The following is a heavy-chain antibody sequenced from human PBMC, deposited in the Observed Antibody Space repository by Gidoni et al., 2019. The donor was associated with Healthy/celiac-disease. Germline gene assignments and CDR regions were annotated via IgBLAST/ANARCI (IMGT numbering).Heavy chain of an antibody. CDR3: ARPGGAKTETDY. J-gene: IGHJ4*02. D-gene: IGHD1-26*01. V-gene: IGHV4-39*01. Sequence: QLQLQESGPGLVQPSETLSLTCTVSGGSISSSSYYWGWIRQPPGKGLEWIGSIYYSGSTSYKQSIKSRVTIAVDTSKNQFSLKLSSVTAADTAVYYCARPGGAKTETDYGGQGTLVTVSS. CDR2: IYYSGST. CDR1: GGSISSSSYY.